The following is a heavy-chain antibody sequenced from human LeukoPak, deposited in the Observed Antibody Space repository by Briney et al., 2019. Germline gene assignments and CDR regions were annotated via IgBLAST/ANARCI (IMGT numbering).Heavy chain of an antibody. CDR1: GYTFTGYY. Sequence: ASVKVSCKASGYTFTGYYMHWVRQAPGQGLEWMGWINPNSGGTNYAQKFQGRVTMTRDTSISTAYMELSRLRSDDTAVYYCARSSVLLWFGEVDYWGQGTLATVSS. J-gene: IGHJ4*02. V-gene: IGHV1-2*02. D-gene: IGHD3-10*01. CDR2: INPNSGGT. CDR3: ARSSVLLWFGEVDY.